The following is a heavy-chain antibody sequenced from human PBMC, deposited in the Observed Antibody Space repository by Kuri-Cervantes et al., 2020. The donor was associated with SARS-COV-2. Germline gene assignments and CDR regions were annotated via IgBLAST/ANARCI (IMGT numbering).Heavy chain of an antibody. J-gene: IGHJ5*02. Sequence: GESLKISCAASGFTFSSYGMHWVRQAPGKGLEWVAVIWYDGSNKYYVDSVKDRFTISRDNSKNTLYLQMTSLSAGDTAIYYCAKAGGIEIPAATNWFDPWGQGTLVTVSS. CDR2: IWYDGSNK. V-gene: IGHV3-33*06. CDR3: AKAGGIEIPAATNWFDP. D-gene: IGHD2-2*01. CDR1: GFTFSSYG.